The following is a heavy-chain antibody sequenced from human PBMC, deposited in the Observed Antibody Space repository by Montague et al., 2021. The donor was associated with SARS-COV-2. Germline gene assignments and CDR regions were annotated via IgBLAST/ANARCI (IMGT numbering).Heavy chain of an antibody. J-gene: IGHJ6*02. CDR3: ARGDIVATQGAYYYYGMDV. Sequence: SLRLSCAASGFTFSSYDMHWVRQATGKGLEWVSAIGTAGDTYYPGSVXXRFTISRENAKNSLYLQMNSLRAGDTAVYYCARGDIVATQGAYYYYGMDVWGQGTTVTVSS. D-gene: IGHD5-12*01. CDR1: GFTFSSYD. CDR2: IGTAGDT. V-gene: IGHV3-13*01.